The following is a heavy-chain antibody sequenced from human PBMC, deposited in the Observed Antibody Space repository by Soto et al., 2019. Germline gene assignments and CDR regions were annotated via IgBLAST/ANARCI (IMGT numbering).Heavy chain of an antibody. D-gene: IGHD6-19*01. CDR3: ATSGGGWYLY. Sequence: QVQLVQSGAEVKKPGASVKVSCKASGYTFSSYDINWVRQAIGQGLEWMGWLNPNSGDTGYAQKFQGRVTLTRNTSINTAYIELSSLTSDDTAVYYCATSGGGWYLYWGQGTLVTVSS. V-gene: IGHV1-8*01. J-gene: IGHJ4*02. CDR2: LNPNSGDT. CDR1: GYTFSSYD.